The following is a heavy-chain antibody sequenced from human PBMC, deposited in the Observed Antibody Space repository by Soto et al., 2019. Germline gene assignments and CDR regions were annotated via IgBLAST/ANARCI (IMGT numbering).Heavy chain of an antibody. D-gene: IGHD3-10*01. V-gene: IGHV4-30-2*05. J-gene: IGHJ4*02. CDR2: IYYSGST. Sequence: PSETLSLTCAVSGGSISSGGYSWSWIRQPPGKGLEWIGYIYYSGSTYYNPSLKSRVTISVDTSKNQFSLKLSSVTAADTAVYYCARVRGVTYFDYWGQGTLVTVSS. CDR3: ARVRGVTYFDY. CDR1: GGSISSGGYS.